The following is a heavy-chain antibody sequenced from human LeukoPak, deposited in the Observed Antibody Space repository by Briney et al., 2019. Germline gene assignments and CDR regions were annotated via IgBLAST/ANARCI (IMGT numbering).Heavy chain of an antibody. CDR1: GYTFTGHY. V-gene: IGHV1-2*06. CDR2: INPNSGGT. Sequence: PGALVRVSCKASGYTFTGHYMHWVRQAPGQGLEWVGRINPNSGGTNYAQKFQGRVTMTRATSISTGYMDLSRLRSDDTAVHYCARGGAVLGTKYNWFDPWGQGTLVTVSS. D-gene: IGHD1-1*01. CDR3: ARGGAVLGTKYNWFDP. J-gene: IGHJ5*02.